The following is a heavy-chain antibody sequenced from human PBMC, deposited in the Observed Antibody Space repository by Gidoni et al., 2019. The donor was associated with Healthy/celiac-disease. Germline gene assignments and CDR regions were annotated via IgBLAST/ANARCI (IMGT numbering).Heavy chain of an antibody. CDR1: GGSISSSSYY. J-gene: IGHJ4*02. D-gene: IGHD6-19*01. Sequence: QLQLPASGPGPSKPYETLSPTCPVSGGSISSSSYYWGRIRPPPGKGLEGIGSDYYSGSTYYSPSLRSRVTISVDTSKNQFSLKLSSVTAADTAVYYCARLQGSSGWFDYWGQGTLVTVSS. CDR3: ARLQGSSGWFDY. V-gene: IGHV4-39*01. CDR2: DYYSGST.